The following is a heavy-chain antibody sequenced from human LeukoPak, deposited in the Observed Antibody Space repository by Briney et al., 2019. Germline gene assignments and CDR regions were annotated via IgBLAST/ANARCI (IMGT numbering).Heavy chain of an antibody. J-gene: IGHJ4*02. CDR1: GGSISSGDYY. D-gene: IGHD3-3*01. CDR3: ARPVTEWAYYFDY. V-gene: IGHV4-30-4*08. CDR2: IYYSGST. Sequence: KPSQTLSLTCTVSGGSISSGDYYWSWIRQPPGKGLEWIGYIYYSGSTYYNPSLKSRVTISVDTSKNQFSLKLSSVTAADTAVYYCARPVTEWAYYFDYWGQGTLVTVSS.